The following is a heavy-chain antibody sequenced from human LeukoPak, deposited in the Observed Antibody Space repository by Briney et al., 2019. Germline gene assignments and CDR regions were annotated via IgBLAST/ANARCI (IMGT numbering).Heavy chain of an antibody. CDR3: ARELGNYDSSGS. Sequence: GGSLRLSCAASGFTFSSYGMHWVRQAPGKGLEWVAVIWYDGSNKYYADSVKGRFTISRDNSKNTLYLQMNSLRAEDTAVYYCARELGNYDSSGSWGQGTLVTVSS. J-gene: IGHJ4*02. CDR1: GFTFSSYG. D-gene: IGHD3-22*01. V-gene: IGHV3-33*01. CDR2: IWYDGSNK.